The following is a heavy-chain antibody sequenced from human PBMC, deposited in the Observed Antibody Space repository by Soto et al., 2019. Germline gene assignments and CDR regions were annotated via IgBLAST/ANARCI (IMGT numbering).Heavy chain of an antibody. V-gene: IGHV1-18*01. D-gene: IGHD5-18*01. Sequence: ASVKVSCKASGYTFTSYGISWVRQAPGQGLEGMGWISAYNGNTNYAQKLQGRVTMTTDTSTSTAYMELMSLRSDDTAVYYCARDRQLWSLVYYGMDVWGQGTTVTVSS. CDR3: ARDRQLWSLVYYGMDV. CDR2: ISAYNGNT. CDR1: GYTFTSYG. J-gene: IGHJ6*02.